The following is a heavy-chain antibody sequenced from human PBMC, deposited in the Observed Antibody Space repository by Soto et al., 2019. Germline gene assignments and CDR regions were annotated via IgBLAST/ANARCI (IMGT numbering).Heavy chain of an antibody. V-gene: IGHV4-30-4*01. CDR2: IYYSGST. CDR1: GGSISSGDYY. D-gene: IGHD2-2*01. CDR3: ARGPVVPAAGPIDY. J-gene: IGHJ4*02. Sequence: PSETLSLTCTVSGGSISSGDYYWSWIRQPPGKGLEWIGYIYYSGSTYYNPSLKSRVTISVDTSKNQFSLKLSSVTAADTAVYYCARGPVVPAAGPIDYWGQGTLVTVPQ.